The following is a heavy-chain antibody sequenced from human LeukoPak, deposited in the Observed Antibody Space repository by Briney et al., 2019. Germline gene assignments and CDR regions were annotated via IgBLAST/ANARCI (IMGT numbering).Heavy chain of an antibody. D-gene: IGHD1-1*01. V-gene: IGHV3-7*03. J-gene: IGHJ4*02. CDR3: AKEEFWRFDF. Sequence: PGGSLRLSCAASGFTFSSYAMHWVRQAPGKGPEWVAKISPDGGVSQYVDSVKGRFTISRDNSKNSLSLHMSSLRVEDTALYFCAKEEFWRFDFWGQGTLVTVS. CDR2: ISPDGGVS. CDR1: GFTFSSYA.